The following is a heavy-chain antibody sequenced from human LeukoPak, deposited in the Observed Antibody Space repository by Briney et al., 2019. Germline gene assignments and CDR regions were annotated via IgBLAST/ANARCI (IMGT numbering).Heavy chain of an antibody. CDR1: GGSISSGSYY. CDR2: IYSSGST. V-gene: IGHV4-61*02. Sequence: PSETLSLTCTVSGGSISSGSYYWSWIRQPAGKGLEWIGRIYSSGSTNYNPSLKSRVTISVDTSKNQFSLKLSSVTAADTAVYYCARAYDILTGYGYYYYYMDVWGKGTTVTASS. J-gene: IGHJ6*03. CDR3: ARAYDILTGYGYYYYYMDV. D-gene: IGHD3-9*01.